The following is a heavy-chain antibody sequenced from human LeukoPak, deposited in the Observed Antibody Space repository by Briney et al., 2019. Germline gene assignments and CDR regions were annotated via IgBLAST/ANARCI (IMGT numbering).Heavy chain of an antibody. V-gene: IGHV3-11*01. Sequence: GGSLRLSCAASGFTFNDYYMSWIRQAPGKGLEWVSYISSSGGTMYYADSVKGRFIISRDNAKNSLYLQINSLRAEDTAVYYCARRSSGWDVDYWGQGALVTVSS. D-gene: IGHD6-19*01. CDR3: ARRSSGWDVDY. CDR2: ISSSGGTM. J-gene: IGHJ4*02. CDR1: GFTFNDYY.